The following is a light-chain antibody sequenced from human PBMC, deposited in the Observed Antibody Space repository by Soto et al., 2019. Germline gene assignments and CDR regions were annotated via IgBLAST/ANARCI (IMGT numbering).Light chain of an antibody. CDR2: GNT. V-gene: IGLV1-40*01. CDR3: QSYDSSLRGSV. CDR1: SSNLGAGYE. J-gene: IGLJ7*01. Sequence: QSVLTQPPSVSGAPGQRVNISCTGSSSNLGAGYEVHWYQQLPGAAPKLLIYGNTNRPSGVPDRFSGSKSGTSASLAITGLQAGDEADYYCQSYDSSLRGSVFGGGTQLTVL.